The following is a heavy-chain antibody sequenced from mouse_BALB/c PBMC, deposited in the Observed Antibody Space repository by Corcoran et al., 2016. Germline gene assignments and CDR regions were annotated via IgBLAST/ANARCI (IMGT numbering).Heavy chain of an antibody. D-gene: IGHD1-1*01. CDR2: INPYNDGT. V-gene: IGHV1S136*01. CDR3: ARTTVVARWYFDV. J-gene: IGHJ1*01. Sequence: EVQLQQSGPELVKPGASVKMSCKASGYTFTSYVMHWVKQKPGQGLEWIGYINPYNDGTKYNEKFKGKATLTSDKSSSTAYMELSSLTSEDSAVYYCARTTVVARWYFDVWGAGTTVTVSS. CDR1: GYTFTSYV.